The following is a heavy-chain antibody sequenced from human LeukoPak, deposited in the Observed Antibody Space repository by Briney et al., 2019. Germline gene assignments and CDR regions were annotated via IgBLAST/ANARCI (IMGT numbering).Heavy chain of an antibody. Sequence: ASVKVSCKASGYTSTGYYMHWVRQAPGQGLEWMGWINPNSGGTNYAQKFQGRVTMTRDTSISTAYMELSRLRSDDTAVYYCARGGYGGNFGYCDYWGQGTLVTVSS. CDR2: INPNSGGT. J-gene: IGHJ4*02. CDR3: ARGGYGGNFGYCDY. V-gene: IGHV1-2*02. CDR1: GYTSTGYY. D-gene: IGHD4-23*01.